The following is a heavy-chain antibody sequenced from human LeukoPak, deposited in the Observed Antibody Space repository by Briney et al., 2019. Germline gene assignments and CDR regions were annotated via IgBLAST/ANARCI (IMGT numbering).Heavy chain of an antibody. D-gene: IGHD3-10*01. CDR2: TNPSSGGT. CDR1: GYTFTGNY. V-gene: IGHV1-2*02. CDR3: ARLMRFGEFYGMDV. Sequence: ASVKVSCKASGYTFTGNYMHWVRQAPGQGFEWMGWTNPSSGGTNYAQKFQGRVTMTRDTYISTAYMELSSLTSDDTAVYYCARLMRFGEFYGMDVWGQGTTVTVSS. J-gene: IGHJ6*02.